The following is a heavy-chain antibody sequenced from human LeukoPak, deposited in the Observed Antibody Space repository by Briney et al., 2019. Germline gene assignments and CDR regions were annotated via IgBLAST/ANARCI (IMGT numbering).Heavy chain of an antibody. CDR2: IIPIFGTA. J-gene: IGHJ4*02. Sequence: ASVKVSCKASGDTFSSYAINWVRQAPGQGLEWMGGIIPIFGTANYAQKFQGRVTITADKSTSTAYMELSSLRSEDTAVYYCARSPMITFGGVVVMGNYFDYWGQGTLVTVSS. CDR1: GDTFSSYA. D-gene: IGHD3-16*02. CDR3: ARSPMITFGGVVVMGNYFDY. V-gene: IGHV1-69*06.